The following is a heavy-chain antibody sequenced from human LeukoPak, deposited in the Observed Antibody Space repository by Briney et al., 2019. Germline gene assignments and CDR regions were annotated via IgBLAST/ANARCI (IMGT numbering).Heavy chain of an antibody. Sequence: GGSLRLSCAASGFTFSSYAMSWVRQAPGKGREWVSAIIGSGGSTCYADSVKGRFTISRDNSKNTLYLQMNSRRAEDTAVYYCAKIRVGQQPNYFAYWGQGTLVTVSS. D-gene: IGHD6-13*01. CDR1: GFTFSSYA. CDR3: AKIRVGQQPNYFAY. J-gene: IGHJ4*02. V-gene: IGHV3-23*01. CDR2: IIGSGGST.